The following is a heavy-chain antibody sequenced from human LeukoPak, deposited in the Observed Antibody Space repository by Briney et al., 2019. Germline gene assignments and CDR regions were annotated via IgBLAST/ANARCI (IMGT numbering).Heavy chain of an antibody. J-gene: IGHJ4*02. D-gene: IGHD2-15*01. CDR2: ICGSDGST. V-gene: IGHV3-23*01. CDR3: VKNAGGSCYSSSAY. Sequence: GGSLRLSCAASGFTFDIYAMTWVRQAPGKGLEWVSAICGSDGSTYYADSAKGRFTISRDNSKNMLYLQMNSLRAEDTALYYCVKNAGGSCYSSSAYWGQGTLVTVSS. CDR1: GFTFDIYA.